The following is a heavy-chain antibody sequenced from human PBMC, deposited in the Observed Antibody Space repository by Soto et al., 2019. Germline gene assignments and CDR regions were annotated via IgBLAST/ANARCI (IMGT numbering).Heavy chain of an antibody. CDR2: IWYDGSSK. CDR3: AGGGTGDPDY. J-gene: IGHJ4*02. D-gene: IGHD7-27*01. V-gene: IGHV3-33*01. Sequence: QVQLVESGGGVVQPGRSLRLSCAASGFTFSSYGMHWVRQAPGKGLEWVAVIWYDGSSKYYADSVKGRFTISRDNSKNTLYLQMNSLRAEDTAVYYCAGGGTGDPDYWGQGTLVTVSS. CDR1: GFTFSSYG.